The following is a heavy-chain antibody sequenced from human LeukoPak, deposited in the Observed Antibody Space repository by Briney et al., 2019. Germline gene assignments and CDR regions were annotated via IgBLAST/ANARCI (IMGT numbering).Heavy chain of an antibody. CDR1: GGSISSGDYC. CDR3: ARAPYYDILTHDAFDI. CDR2: IYYSGST. D-gene: IGHD3-9*01. J-gene: IGHJ3*02. V-gene: IGHV4-30-4*01. Sequence: SETLSLTCTVSGGSISSGDYCWSWVRQPPGKGLEWIAYIYYSGSTYYNPSLKSRVTISVDTSKNQFSLKLSSVTAADTAVYYCARAPYYDILTHDAFDIWGQGTMVTVSS.